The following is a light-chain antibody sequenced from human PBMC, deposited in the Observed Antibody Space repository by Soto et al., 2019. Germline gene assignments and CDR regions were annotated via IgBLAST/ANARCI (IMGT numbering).Light chain of an antibody. J-gene: IGKJ2*01. V-gene: IGKV1-5*03. Sequence: DIQMTQSPSTLSASVGDRVTITCRASRSIDSWLAWYQQKPGKAPKLLIYKASDLESGVPSRFSGSGSGTEFTLAISSLQPDDFATYYCQQFHSYSYTFGQGTTLEIK. CDR1: RSIDSW. CDR2: KAS. CDR3: QQFHSYSYT.